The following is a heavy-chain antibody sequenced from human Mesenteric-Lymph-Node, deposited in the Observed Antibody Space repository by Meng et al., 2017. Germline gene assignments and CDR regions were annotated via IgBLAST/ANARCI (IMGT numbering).Heavy chain of an antibody. J-gene: IGHJ5*02. CDR1: GFTFSDHY. CDR3: ARGQQQLGLLNWFDP. CDR2: ISYDGSNK. V-gene: IGHV3-30*03. D-gene: IGHD6-13*01. Sequence: GESLKISCAASGFTFSDHYMDWVRQAPGKGLEWVAVISYDGSNKYYADSVKGRFTISRDNSKNTLYLQMNSLRAEDTAVYYCARGQQQLGLLNWFDPWGQGTLVTVSS.